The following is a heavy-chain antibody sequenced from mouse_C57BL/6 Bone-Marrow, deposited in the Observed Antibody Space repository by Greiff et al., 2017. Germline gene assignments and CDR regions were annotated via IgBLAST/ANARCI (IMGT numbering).Heavy chain of an antibody. V-gene: IGHV1-19*01. CDR2: INPYNGGT. J-gene: IGHJ4*01. Sequence: VQLQQSGPVLVKPGASVKMSCKASGYTFTDYYMNWVKQSHGKSLEWIGVINPYNGGTSYNQKFKGKATLTVDKSSSTAYMELNSLTSEDSAVYYCARRACAMDDWGQGTSVTVSS. CDR3: ARRACAMDD. CDR1: GYTFTDYY. D-gene: IGHD6-1*01.